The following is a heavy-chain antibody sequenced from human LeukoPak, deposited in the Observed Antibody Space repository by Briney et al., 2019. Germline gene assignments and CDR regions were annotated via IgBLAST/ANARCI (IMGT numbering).Heavy chain of an antibody. CDR3: AKESFMFRGIGYFDY. V-gene: IGHV3-23*01. D-gene: IGHD3-10*01. CDR2: VTVSGGGT. J-gene: IGHJ4*02. Sequence: GGCLRPSRTASGFTFSSYAMSWVRQAPGKGLEWVLTVTVSGGGTYYGDSVKGRFTISRDNSKNTLYLQMNSLRAEDTAVYYCAKESFMFRGIGYFDYWGQGTLVTVSS. CDR1: GFTFSSYA.